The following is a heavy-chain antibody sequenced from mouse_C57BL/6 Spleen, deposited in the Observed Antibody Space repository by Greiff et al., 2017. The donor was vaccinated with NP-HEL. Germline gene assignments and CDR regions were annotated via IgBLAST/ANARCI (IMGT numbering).Heavy chain of an antibody. CDR2: INYDGSST. D-gene: IGHD3-1*01. J-gene: IGHJ1*03. Sequence: EVKLMESEGGLVQPGSSMKLSCTASGFTFSDYYMAWVRQVPEKGLEWVANINYDGSSTYYLDSLKSRFIISRDNAKNILYLQMSSLKSEDTATYYCARAHSKRYFDVWGTGTTVTVSS. CDR3: ARAHSKRYFDV. V-gene: IGHV5-16*01. CDR1: GFTFSDYY.